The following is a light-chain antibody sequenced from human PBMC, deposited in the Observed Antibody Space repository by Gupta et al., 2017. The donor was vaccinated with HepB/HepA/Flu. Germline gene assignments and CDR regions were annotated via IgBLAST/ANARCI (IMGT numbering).Light chain of an antibody. CDR3: ATWDDSLSGRV. CDR2: KNN. J-gene: IGLJ3*02. V-gene: IGLV1-47*01. CDR1: YSNIAINY. Sequence: QSVLTQPPSASVTPGQRVTIPCSGSYSNIAINYVYWYQHLPGTAPKLLIYKNNERPSGVPDRFSASKSVTSASLVISGLRSEDEGDYYCATWDDSLSGRVFGGGTKLTVL.